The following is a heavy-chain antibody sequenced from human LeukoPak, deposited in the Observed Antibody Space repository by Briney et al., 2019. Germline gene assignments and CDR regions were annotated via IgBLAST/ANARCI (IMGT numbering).Heavy chain of an antibody. CDR2: IYPGDSDT. CDR1: GYSVTSYW. Sequence: GESLKISCKGSGYSVTSYWIGWVRQMPGKGLEWIGIIYPGDSDTRYSPSFQGQVTISADKSISTAYLQWSSLKASDTAMYYCARLAGYYGSGSYYKSGMDVWGQGTTVTVSS. D-gene: IGHD3-10*01. V-gene: IGHV5-51*01. J-gene: IGHJ6*02. CDR3: ARLAGYYGSGSYYKSGMDV.